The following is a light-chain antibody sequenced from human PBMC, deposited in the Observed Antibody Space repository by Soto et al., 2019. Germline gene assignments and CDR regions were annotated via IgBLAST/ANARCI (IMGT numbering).Light chain of an antibody. CDR2: DVS. Sequence: QSFLTQPASVSGSPGQPITISCTGTSSDVGNFDSVAWYQHNPGKAPKLMIYDVSNRPSGVSSRFSGSKSGNTASMSISGLKSEDEANYYCSSFTTSSTLVFGTGTKVTVL. CDR1: SSDVGNFDS. J-gene: IGLJ1*01. CDR3: SSFTTSSTLV. V-gene: IGLV2-14*01.